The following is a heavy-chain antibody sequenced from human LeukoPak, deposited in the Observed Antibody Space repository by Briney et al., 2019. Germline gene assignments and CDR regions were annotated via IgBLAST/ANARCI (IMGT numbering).Heavy chain of an antibody. CDR1: GFTFSSYG. CDR2: IRCDGSNK. J-gene: IGHJ3*02. Sequence: GGSLRLSCAASGFTFSSYGMHWVRQAPGKGLEWVAFIRCDGSNKYYADSVKGRFTISRDNSKNTLYLQMNSLRAEDTAVYYCARHYGSGTDDAFDIWGQGTMVTVSS. D-gene: IGHD3-10*01. CDR3: ARHYGSGTDDAFDI. V-gene: IGHV3-30*02.